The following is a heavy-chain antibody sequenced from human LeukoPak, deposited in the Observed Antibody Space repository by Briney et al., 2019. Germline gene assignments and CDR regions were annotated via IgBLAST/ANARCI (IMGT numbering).Heavy chain of an antibody. Sequence: GGSLRLSCSASGFNFSAYWMTWVRQAPGKGLEWVANIKDDGSDKYYLQSVKGRFTISRDNAKNSLHLQLNSLRAEDTAVYYCASLWDGGYWGQGTLVSVSS. D-gene: IGHD1-26*01. CDR3: ASLWDGGY. J-gene: IGHJ4*02. CDR1: GFNFSAYW. V-gene: IGHV3-7*01. CDR2: IKDDGSDK.